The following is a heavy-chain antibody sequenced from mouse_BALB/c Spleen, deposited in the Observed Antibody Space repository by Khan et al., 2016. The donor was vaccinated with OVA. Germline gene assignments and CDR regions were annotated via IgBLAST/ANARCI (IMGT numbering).Heavy chain of an antibody. CDR3: ARWFAY. CDR2: INYSGGT. CDR1: GYSITSDYA. J-gene: IGHJ3*01. V-gene: IGHV3-2*02. Sequence: EVKLEESGPGLVQPSQSLSLSCTVTGYSITSDYAWNWIRQFPGNKLEWMGYINYSGGTSSLPSLKSRISITRDTSKNQFFLQLNSVTTEDSATNYCARWFAYWGQGTLVTVS.